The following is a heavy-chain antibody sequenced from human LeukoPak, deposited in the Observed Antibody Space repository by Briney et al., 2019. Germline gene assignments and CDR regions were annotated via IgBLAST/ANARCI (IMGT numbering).Heavy chain of an antibody. Sequence: GGSLRLSCAASGFTFSSDWMHWVRQAPGKGLVWVSRINGDGSRTNYADSVKGRFTISRDNAKNTLYLQMNSLRAEDAAVYYCARGRLGAYFFDYWGQGTLVTVSS. CDR1: GFTFSSDW. CDR3: ARGRLGAYFFDY. D-gene: IGHD6-19*01. V-gene: IGHV3-74*01. CDR2: INGDGSRT. J-gene: IGHJ4*02.